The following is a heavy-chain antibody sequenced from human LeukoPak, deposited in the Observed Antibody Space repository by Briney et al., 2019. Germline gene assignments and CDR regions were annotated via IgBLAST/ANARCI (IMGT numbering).Heavy chain of an antibody. D-gene: IGHD5-12*01. J-gene: IGHJ4*02. CDR3: ARDRYTGYGTFDF. V-gene: IGHV1-2*02. CDR2: INPNSGDT. CDR1: GYTFTNHY. Sequence: ASVKVSCKASGYTFTNHYIHWVRQAPGQGLEWMGWINPNSGDTNFAQKFQGRVTMARDTSISTANMELSRLRSDDTAVYYCARDRYTGYGTFDFWGQGTLVTVSS.